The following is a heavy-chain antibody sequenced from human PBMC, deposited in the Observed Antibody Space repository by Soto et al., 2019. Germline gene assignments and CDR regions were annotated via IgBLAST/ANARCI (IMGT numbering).Heavy chain of an antibody. CDR1: GFIFDDYA. CDR2: IDWNRATV. D-gene: IGHD3-3*01. CDR3: VKDVGSRHYDFTNFDS. V-gene: IGHV3-9*01. Sequence: GGSLRLSCLASGFIFDDYAIHWVRQVAGKGLEWVSGIDWNRATVGYADSVKGRFTLSRDNARNSVVLRMNSLRPEDTAVYYCVKDVGSRHYDFTNFDSWGQGTLVTVSS. J-gene: IGHJ4*02.